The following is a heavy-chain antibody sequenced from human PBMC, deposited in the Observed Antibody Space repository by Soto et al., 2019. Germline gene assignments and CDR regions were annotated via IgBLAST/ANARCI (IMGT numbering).Heavy chain of an antibody. J-gene: IGHJ5*01. Sequence: KPSGSLSLTCAASGDSISSVNLGIWFHQPPGKGLQWIGEVYHTGTTNYNPSLKSRVTISVDKSQNHFSLNVTSVTAADTAVDYYARSSGFFAISFLDTWGQGALVTVSS. CDR2: VYHTGTT. V-gene: IGHV4-4*02. CDR1: GDSISSVNL. CDR3: ARSSGFFAISFLDT. D-gene: IGHD2-2*02.